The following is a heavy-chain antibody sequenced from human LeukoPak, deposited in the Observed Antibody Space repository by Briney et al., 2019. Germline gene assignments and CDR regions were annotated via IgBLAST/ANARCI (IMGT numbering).Heavy chain of an antibody. CDR2: ISGYNGHT. Sequence: ASVKVSCKASYYTFTSYGITWVRQAPGQGLEWMGWISGYNGHTSYPQKFQGRVIMTTNTSASTAYMELRSLRSDDTAVYYCARGGFAYFDSSGYSGEALDIWGPGTTVTVSS. CDR3: ARGGFAYFDSSGYSGEALDI. D-gene: IGHD3-22*01. CDR1: YYTFTSYG. J-gene: IGHJ3*02. V-gene: IGHV1-18*01.